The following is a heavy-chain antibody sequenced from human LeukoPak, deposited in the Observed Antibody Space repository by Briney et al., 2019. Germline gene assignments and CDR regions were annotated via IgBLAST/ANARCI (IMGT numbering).Heavy chain of an antibody. V-gene: IGHV4-39*01. CDR1: GGSTSSSNFY. Sequence: SETLSLTCTVSGGSTSSSNFYWSWIRQPPGMGLEWIGGIHYSGNTYYNPSLKSRVTISIDTSKNQFSLKLSSVTAADTAVYYCARLGAGPTYYDFWSGYSSFYFDYWGQGTLVTVSS. CDR3: ARLGAGPTYYDFWSGYSSFYFDY. CDR2: IHYSGNT. J-gene: IGHJ4*02. D-gene: IGHD3-3*01.